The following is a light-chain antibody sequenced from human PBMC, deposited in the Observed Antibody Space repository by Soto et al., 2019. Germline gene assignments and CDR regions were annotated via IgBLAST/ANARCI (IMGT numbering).Light chain of an antibody. V-gene: IGKV3-11*01. CDR2: GAS. Sequence: IVLTQSPGTLSLSPAERATLSCRASQSVTTQLAWYQQKPGQAPRLILHGASSRATGVPDRFSGSGSGTDFTLTISRLEPEDAAVYYCQQRSNWPPITFGQGTRLEIK. CDR3: QQRSNWPPIT. J-gene: IGKJ5*01. CDR1: QSVTTQ.